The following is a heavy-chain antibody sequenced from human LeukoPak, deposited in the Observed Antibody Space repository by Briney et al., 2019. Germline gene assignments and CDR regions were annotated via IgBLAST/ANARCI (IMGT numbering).Heavy chain of an antibody. Sequence: GGSLRLSCAASGFTFSSYSMNWVRQAPGKGLEWVSFISSGSDYIYYADSVNGRFTVSRDNSRNTLVLQMNNLRAEDTALYFCASAREYCGSAECYEYFQHWGQGTLVTVSS. CDR3: ASAREYCGSAECYEYFQH. V-gene: IGHV3-21*04. J-gene: IGHJ1*01. D-gene: IGHD2-21*01. CDR2: ISSGSDYI. CDR1: GFTFSSYS.